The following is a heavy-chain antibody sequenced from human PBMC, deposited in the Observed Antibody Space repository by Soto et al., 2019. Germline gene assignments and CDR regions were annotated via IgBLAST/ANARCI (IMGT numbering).Heavy chain of an antibody. D-gene: IGHD3-3*01. CDR2: ISGSGGST. CDR3: AKERAIFGVVPYRVPYFDY. Sequence: GGSLRLSCAASGFTFSSYAMSWVRQAPGKGLEWVSAISGSGGSTYYADSVKGRFTISRDNSKNTLYLQMNSLRAEDTAVYYCAKERAIFGVVPYRVPYFDYWGQGTLVTVSS. V-gene: IGHV3-23*01. J-gene: IGHJ4*02. CDR1: GFTFSSYA.